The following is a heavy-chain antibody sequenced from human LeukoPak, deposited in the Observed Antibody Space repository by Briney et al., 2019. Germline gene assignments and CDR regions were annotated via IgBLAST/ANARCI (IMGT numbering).Heavy chain of an antibody. J-gene: IGHJ4*02. D-gene: IGHD5-12*01. CDR3: ARGLYSGYYMSGY. V-gene: IGHV5-51*01. CDR2: IYPDDSDT. Sequence: GESLKISCRGSGYTFTTYWIGWVRQMPGKGLDWMGIIYPDDSDTRYSPSFQGQVTISADKSSSTVYLQWTSLKASDTAIYYCARGLYSGYYMSGYWGQGTRVTVSS. CDR1: GYTFTTYW.